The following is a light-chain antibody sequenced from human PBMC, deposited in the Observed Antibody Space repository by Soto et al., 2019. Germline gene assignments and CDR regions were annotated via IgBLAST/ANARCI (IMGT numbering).Light chain of an antibody. Sequence: QSVLTQPAYVSGSPGQSITISCTGTSSDVGGYNYVSWYQQHPGKAPKLMIYDVSNRPSGVSNRFSGSKSGNTASLSISGLQAEDEADYYCSSYTSSNTLYVFGTGTRSPS. V-gene: IGLV2-14*03. J-gene: IGLJ1*01. CDR3: SSYTSSNTLYV. CDR1: SSDVGGYNY. CDR2: DVS.